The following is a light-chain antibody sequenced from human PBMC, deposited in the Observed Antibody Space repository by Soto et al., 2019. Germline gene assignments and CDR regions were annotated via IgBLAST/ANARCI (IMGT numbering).Light chain of an antibody. J-gene: IGKJ1*01. CDR1: QRISTY. V-gene: IGKV1-39*01. CDR2: AAS. CDR3: QQCYSPPRT. Sequence: DIQMTQSPSTLSAGVGDRVTITCRASQRISTYLNWYQQKPGKAPTLLIYAASSLQSGVPSRFRGGGAGTDFTLTINPLQPQDFATYFCQQCYSPPRTFGQGTKLEIK.